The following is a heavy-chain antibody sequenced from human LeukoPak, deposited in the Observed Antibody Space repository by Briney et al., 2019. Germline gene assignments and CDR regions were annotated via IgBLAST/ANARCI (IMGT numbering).Heavy chain of an antibody. CDR1: GYTLTELS. Sequence: ASVKVSCKVSGYTLTELSMHWVRQAPGKGLEWMGGFDPEDGETIYAQKFQGRVTMTEDTSTDTAYMELSSLRSEDTAVYYCARSVSPDYYYYYYMDVWGKGTTVTVSS. D-gene: IGHD3-16*02. CDR3: ARSVSPDYYYYYYMDV. CDR2: FDPEDGET. J-gene: IGHJ6*03. V-gene: IGHV1-24*01.